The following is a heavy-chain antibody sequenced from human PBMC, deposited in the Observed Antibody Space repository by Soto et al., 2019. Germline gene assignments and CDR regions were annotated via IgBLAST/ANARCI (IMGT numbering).Heavy chain of an antibody. D-gene: IGHD2-15*01. CDR1: GGSISSSSYY. V-gene: IGHV4-39*01. CDR3: ASPYRWCSGGSCLPGFSPPNGMDV. Sequence: SETLSLTCTVSGGSISSSSYYWGWIRQPPGKGLEWIGSIYYSGSTYYNPSLKSRVTISVDTSKNQFSLKLSSVTAADTDVYYCASPYRWCSGGSCLPGFSPPNGMDVWGQGTTVTVSS. J-gene: IGHJ6*02. CDR2: IYYSGST.